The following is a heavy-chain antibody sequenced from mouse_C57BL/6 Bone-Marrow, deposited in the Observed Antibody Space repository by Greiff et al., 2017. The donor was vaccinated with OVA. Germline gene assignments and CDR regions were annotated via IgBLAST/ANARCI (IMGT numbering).Heavy chain of an antibody. V-gene: IGHV1-15*01. D-gene: IGHD2-5*01. CDR1: GYTFTDYE. Sequence: VQLQQSGAELVRPGASVTLSCKASGYTFTDYEMHWVKQTPVHGLEWIGAIDPETGGTAYNQKFKGKAILTADKSSSTAYMELRSLTSEDSAVYYCTRGYSNYYAMDYWGKGTSGTVSS. CDR2: IDPETGGT. CDR3: TRGYSNYYAMDY. J-gene: IGHJ4*01.